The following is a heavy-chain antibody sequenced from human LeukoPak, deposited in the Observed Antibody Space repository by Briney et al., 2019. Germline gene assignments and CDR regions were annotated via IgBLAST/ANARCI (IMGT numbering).Heavy chain of an antibody. CDR1: GFTFSNYW. CDR3: ARKTDSGGQGDY. CDR2: IKQDGSEQ. Sequence: GGSLRLSCAASGFTFSNYWMSWVRQAPGKGLEWVANIKQDGSEQYYVDSVKGRFTISRDNSKNTLYLQMNSLRAEDTAVYYCARKTDSGGQGDYWGPGTLVTVSS. V-gene: IGHV3-7*01. J-gene: IGHJ4*02. D-gene: IGHD3-22*01.